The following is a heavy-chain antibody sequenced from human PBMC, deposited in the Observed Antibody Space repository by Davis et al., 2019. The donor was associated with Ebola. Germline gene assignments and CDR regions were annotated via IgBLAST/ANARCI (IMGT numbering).Heavy chain of an antibody. J-gene: IGHJ6*03. CDR2: IIPILGIA. V-gene: IGHV1-69*10. CDR3: ARVANYYDSSGTDNPNYYYYYYMDV. Sequence: SVKVSCKASGGTFSSYAISWVRQAPGQGLEWMGGIIPILGIANYAQKFQGRVTITADESTSTAYMELSSLRSEDTAVYYCARVANYYDSSGTDNPNYYYYYYMDVWGKGTTVTVSS. D-gene: IGHD3-22*01. CDR1: GGTFSSYA.